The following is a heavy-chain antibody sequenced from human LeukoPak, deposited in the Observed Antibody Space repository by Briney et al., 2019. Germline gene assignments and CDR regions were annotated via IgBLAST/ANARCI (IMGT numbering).Heavy chain of an antibody. CDR1: GLTFSSYA. J-gene: IGHJ4*02. Sequence: GGSLRLSCAVSGLTFSSYAMHWVRQAPGKGLEYVSAISSNGGSTYYANSVKGRFTISRDNSKNTLYLQMGSLRAEDMAVFYCARESAVAGPFDYWGQGTLVTVSS. CDR2: ISSNGGST. CDR3: ARESAVAGPFDY. D-gene: IGHD6-19*01. V-gene: IGHV3-64*01.